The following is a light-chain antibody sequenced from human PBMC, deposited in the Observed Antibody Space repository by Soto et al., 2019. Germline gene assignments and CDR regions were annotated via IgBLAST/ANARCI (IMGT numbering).Light chain of an antibody. Sequence: DIQMTQSPSTLAASFGDRVTITCRASQTISTWLAGYQQKPGKAPKHLIYDASSLESGVPLRFSGSGSETEFPLTINSLQPDDFATYFCQQYNGYPWPFGEGTKVDIK. CDR3: QQYNGYPWP. CDR1: QTISTW. CDR2: DAS. V-gene: IGKV1-5*01. J-gene: IGKJ1*01.